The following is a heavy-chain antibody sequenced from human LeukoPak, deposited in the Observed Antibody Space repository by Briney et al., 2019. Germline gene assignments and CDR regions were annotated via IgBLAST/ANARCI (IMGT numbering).Heavy chain of an antibody. D-gene: IGHD5-12*01. CDR3: AKVSGVANVATITGPFDY. Sequence: GGSLRLSCAASGFTVSTNYMSWVRQAPGQGLEWVSAISGSGGGTYYADSVKGRFTISRNNSKNTLHLQMNSLRAEDTAVYYCAKVSGVANVATITGPFDYWGQGTLVTVSS. V-gene: IGHV3-23*01. CDR2: ISGSGGGT. J-gene: IGHJ4*02. CDR1: GFTVSTNY.